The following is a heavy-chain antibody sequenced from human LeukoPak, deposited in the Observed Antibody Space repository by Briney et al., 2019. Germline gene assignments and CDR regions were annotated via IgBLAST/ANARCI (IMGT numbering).Heavy chain of an antibody. CDR1: GYTFTGYY. CDR3: ARHPRDYYDSSGSLAIDY. Sequence: ASVRVSCKASGYTFTGYYMHWVRQAPGQGLEWMGWINPNSGGTNYAQTFQGRVTMTRDTSISTAYMELSRLRSDDTAVYYCARHPRDYYDSSGSLAIDYWGQGTLVTVSS. V-gene: IGHV1-2*02. CDR2: INPNSGGT. J-gene: IGHJ4*02. D-gene: IGHD3-22*01.